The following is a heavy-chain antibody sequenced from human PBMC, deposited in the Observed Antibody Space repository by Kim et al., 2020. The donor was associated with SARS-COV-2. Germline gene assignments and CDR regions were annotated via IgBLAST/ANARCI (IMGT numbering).Heavy chain of an antibody. J-gene: IGHJ4*02. Sequence: GGSLRLSCAASGFTFSSYAMSWVRQAPGKGLEWVSVIYSGGSSTYYADSVKGRFTISRDNSKNTLYLQMNSLRAEDTAVYYCAKDPLPIVATRGTISSAPAWGQGTLVTVSS. V-gene: IGHV3-23*03. CDR2: IYSGGSST. CDR3: AKDPLPIVATRGTISSAPA. D-gene: IGHD5-12*01. CDR1: GFTFSSYA.